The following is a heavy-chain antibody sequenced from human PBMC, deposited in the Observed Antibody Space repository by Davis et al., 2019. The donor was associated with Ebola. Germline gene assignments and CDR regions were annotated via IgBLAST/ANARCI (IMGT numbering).Heavy chain of an antibody. J-gene: IGHJ4*02. CDR1: GFTFSSYA. Sequence: PGGSLRLSCAASGFTFSSYAMHWVRQAPGKGLEWVAVISYDGSNKYYADSVKGRFTISRDNSKNTLYLQMNSLRAEDTAVYYCAKDMGYSSGRPRNYFDYWGQGTLVTVSS. CDR3: AKDMGYSSGRPRNYFDY. CDR2: ISYDGSNK. D-gene: IGHD6-19*01. V-gene: IGHV3-30-3*01.